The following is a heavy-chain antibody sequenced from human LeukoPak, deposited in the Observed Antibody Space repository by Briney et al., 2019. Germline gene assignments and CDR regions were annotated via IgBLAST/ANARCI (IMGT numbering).Heavy chain of an antibody. CDR1: GFTFSSYG. D-gene: IGHD4/OR15-4a*01. J-gene: IGHJ4*02. CDR2: ISYDGSNK. V-gene: IGHV3-30*18. CDR3: AKQSGADRGHLDF. Sequence: QPGGSLRLSCAASGFTFSSYGMHWVRQAPGKGLXXVAVISYDGSNKYCADSVKGRFTISRDNSKNTLYLQMNSLRAEDTAVYYCAKQSGADRGHLDFWGQGTLVTVSS.